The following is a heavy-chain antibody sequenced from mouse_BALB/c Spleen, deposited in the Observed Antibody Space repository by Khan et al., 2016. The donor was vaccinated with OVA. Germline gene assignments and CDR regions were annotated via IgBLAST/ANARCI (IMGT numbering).Heavy chain of an antibody. V-gene: IGHV2-6-4*01. D-gene: IGHD2-14*01. CDR2: IWGGGST. CDR1: GFSLSRYN. CDR3: ARSYYRYDGYYAMDY. Sequence: QVQLKQSGPGLVAPSQSLSITCTVSGFSLSRYNIHWVRQTPGKGLEWLGMIWGGGSTDYYSALKYRLSISTDNSKSQVFLKMNRPQTEDTAMYYCARSYYRYDGYYAMDYWGQGTSVTVSS. J-gene: IGHJ4*01.